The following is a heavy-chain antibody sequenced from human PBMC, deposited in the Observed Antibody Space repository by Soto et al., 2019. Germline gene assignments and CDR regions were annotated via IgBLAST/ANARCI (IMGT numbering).Heavy chain of an antibody. J-gene: IGHJ6*03. CDR2: IYYSGST. Sequence: SETLSLTCTVSGGSISSGGYYWSWIRQHPGKGLEWIGYIYYSGSTYYNPSLKSRVTISVDTSKNQFSLKLSSVTAADTAVYYCARFPFSTPRGKIYYYYMDVWGKGTTVTVSS. V-gene: IGHV4-31*03. D-gene: IGHD5-12*01. CDR3: ARFPFSTPRGKIYYYYMDV. CDR1: GGSISSGGYY.